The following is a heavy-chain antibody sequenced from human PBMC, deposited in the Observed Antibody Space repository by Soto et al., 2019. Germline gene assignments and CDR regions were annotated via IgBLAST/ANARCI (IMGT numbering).Heavy chain of an antibody. CDR2: IYWDDDK. D-gene: IGHD6-19*01. CDR3: AHSYSSAWRARCFDP. J-gene: IGHJ5*02. Sequence: KESGPTLVNPTQTLTLTCTFSGFSLTTSGVGVGWIRQPPGKALEWLALIYWDDDKRYSPFLKSRLTITKDTSKNQVVLTMTNMDPVDTATYYCAHSYSSAWRARCFDPWGQGTLVTVSS. V-gene: IGHV2-5*02. CDR1: GFSLTTSGVG.